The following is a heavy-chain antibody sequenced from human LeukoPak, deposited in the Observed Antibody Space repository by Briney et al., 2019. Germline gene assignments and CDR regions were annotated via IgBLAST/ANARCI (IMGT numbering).Heavy chain of an antibody. CDR2: IYRTGST. Sequence: SETLSLTCTVSGGSISSGDYYWSWIRQPPGKGLEWIGYIYRTGSTYYNPSLRSRVSLSLDTSKNQFSVMLTSVTAADTAVYYCARGWGVGFDIWGQGTMVTVSS. V-gene: IGHV4-30-4*01. CDR3: ARGWGVGFDI. J-gene: IGHJ3*02. D-gene: IGHD3-10*01. CDR1: GGSISSGDYY.